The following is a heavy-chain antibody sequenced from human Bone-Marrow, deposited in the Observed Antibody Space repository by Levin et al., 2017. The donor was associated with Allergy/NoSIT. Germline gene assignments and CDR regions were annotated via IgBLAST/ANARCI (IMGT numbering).Heavy chain of an antibody. D-gene: IGHD2-15*01. CDR2: MNPKNGDT. V-gene: IGHV1-2*02. CDR1: GYTFTNYF. CDR3: ARDWGSGYCSGGTCYDSHNWFDP. J-gene: IGHJ5*02. Sequence: ASVKVSCRTSGYTFTNYFMHWVRQAPGHGFEWMGWMNPKNGDTNHSQKFRGRVTMTWDTSSGTAYMELSGLTSDDTAIYYCARDWGSGYCSGGTCYDSHNWFDPWGQGTLVAVSS.